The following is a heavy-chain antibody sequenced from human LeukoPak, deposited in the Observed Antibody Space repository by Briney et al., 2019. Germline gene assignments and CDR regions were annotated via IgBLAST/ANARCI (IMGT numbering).Heavy chain of an antibody. CDR3: ARDYYGSGSYYNTPAGFDI. CDR1: GFTFSSYA. Sequence: GRSLRLSCAASGFTFSSYAMHWVRQAPGKGLEWVAVISYDGSNKYYADSVKGRFTISRDNSKNTLYLRMNSLRAEDTAVYYCARDYYGSGSYYNTPAGFDIWGQGTMVTVSS. CDR2: ISYDGSNK. V-gene: IGHV3-30*04. D-gene: IGHD3-10*01. J-gene: IGHJ3*02.